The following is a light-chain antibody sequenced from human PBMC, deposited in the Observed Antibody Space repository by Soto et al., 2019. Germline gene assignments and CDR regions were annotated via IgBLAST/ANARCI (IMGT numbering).Light chain of an antibody. CDR2: GAS. CDR1: QSISSN. V-gene: IGKV3-15*01. Sequence: EIVMTQSPATLSVSPGDGAALSCRASQSISSNLAWFQQKPGQAPRLLIYGASTRATGVPARFSGSGSGTEFTLTISRLQSEDFAVYYCQQYDNWPRTFGHGTKVDI. CDR3: QQYDNWPRT. J-gene: IGKJ1*01.